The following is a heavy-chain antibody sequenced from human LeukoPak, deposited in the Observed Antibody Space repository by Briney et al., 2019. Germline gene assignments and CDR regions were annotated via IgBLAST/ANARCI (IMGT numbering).Heavy chain of an antibody. V-gene: IGHV4-59*01. Sequence: SETLSLTCTVSGGSISSYYWSWIRQPPGKGLEWIGYIYYSGSTNYNPSLKSRVTISVDTSKNQFSLKLSSVTAADTAVYYCVRGNYDYVWGSYRPLYYYYGMDVWGKGTTVTVSS. CDR3: VRGNYDYVWGSYRPLYYYYGMDV. J-gene: IGHJ6*04. CDR1: GGSISSYY. CDR2: IYYSGST. D-gene: IGHD3-16*02.